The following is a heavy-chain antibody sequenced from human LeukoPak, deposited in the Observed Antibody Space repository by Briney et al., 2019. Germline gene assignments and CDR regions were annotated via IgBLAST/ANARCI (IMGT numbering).Heavy chain of an antibody. D-gene: IGHD2-2*01. J-gene: IGHJ4*02. Sequence: ASVKVSCKASGYSFTGYYMHWVRQAPGQGLEWMGWINPNSCGTNYAQKFQGRVTMTRDTSISTAYMELSRLRSDDTAVYYCARDRPYCSSTSCPPGFDYWGQGTLVTVSS. CDR2: INPNSCGT. CDR1: GYSFTGYY. V-gene: IGHV1-2*02. CDR3: ARDRPYCSSTSCPPGFDY.